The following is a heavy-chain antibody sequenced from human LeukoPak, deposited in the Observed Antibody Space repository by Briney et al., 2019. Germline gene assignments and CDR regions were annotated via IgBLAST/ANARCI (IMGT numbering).Heavy chain of an antibody. V-gene: IGHV1-8*01. CDR2: MNPITGNT. D-gene: IGHD3-3*01. Sequence: VASVRVSCKASGYTFSSYDINWVRQAPGQGLEWMGWMNPITGNTGHPQKFQGRVTMTRDSSINTAYMDLTNLRSDDTAVYYCARGQSGRRFLADYWGQGTLVTVSS. CDR3: ARGQSGRRFLADY. CDR1: GYTFSSYD. J-gene: IGHJ4*02.